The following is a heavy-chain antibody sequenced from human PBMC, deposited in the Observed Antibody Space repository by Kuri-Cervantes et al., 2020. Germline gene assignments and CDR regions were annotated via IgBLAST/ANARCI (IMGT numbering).Heavy chain of an antibody. CDR1: GFTFSNYG. D-gene: IGHD6-19*01. Sequence: GESLKISCAAAGFTFSNYGMHWVRQAPGKGLEWGAVIWYDGSNKYYADSVKGRFTISRDNSKNTLYLQMTSLTAEDTAIYYCAKAVKQWPDSYLDYWGQGTLVTVSS. J-gene: IGHJ4*02. CDR3: AKAVKQWPDSYLDY. V-gene: IGHV3-33*06. CDR2: IWYDGSNK.